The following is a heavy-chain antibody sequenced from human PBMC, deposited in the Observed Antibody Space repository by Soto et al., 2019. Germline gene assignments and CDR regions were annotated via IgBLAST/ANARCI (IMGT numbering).Heavy chain of an antibody. D-gene: IGHD6-6*01. V-gene: IGHV1-8*02. CDR1: GYTFTSYY. CDR2: TNPNSGNT. CDR3: AREGHSSSPYYYYYYMDV. J-gene: IGHJ6*03. Sequence: GASVKVSCKASGYTFTSYYMHWVRQATGQGLEWMGWTNPNSGNTGYAQKFQGRVTMTRNTSISTAYMELSSLRSEDTAVYYCAREGHSSSPYYYYYYMDVWGKGTTVTVSS.